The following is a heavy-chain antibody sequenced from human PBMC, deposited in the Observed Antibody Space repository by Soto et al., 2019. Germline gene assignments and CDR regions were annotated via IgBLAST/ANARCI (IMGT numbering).Heavy chain of an antibody. J-gene: IGHJ5*02. D-gene: IGHD2-2*01. Sequence: ASVKVSCKASGYTFTSYYMHWVRQAPGQGLEWMGIINPSGGSTSYAQKFQGRVTMTRDTSTSTVYMELSSLRSEDTAVYYCARGGMGYCSSTSCPAAGWFDPWGQGTLVTVSS. CDR3: ARGGMGYCSSTSCPAAGWFDP. CDR2: INPSGGST. CDR1: GYTFTSYY. V-gene: IGHV1-46*01.